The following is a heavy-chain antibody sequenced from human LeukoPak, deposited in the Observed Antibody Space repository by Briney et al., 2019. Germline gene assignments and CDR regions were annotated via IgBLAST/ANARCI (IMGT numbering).Heavy chain of an antibody. CDR1: GGSISSSSYY. D-gene: IGHD3-10*01. Sequence: PSETLSLTCTVSGGSISSSSYYWGWIRQPPGKGLEWIGSIYYSGSTYYNPSLKSRVTISVDTSKNQFSLKLSSVTAADTAVYYCARSGTNNWFDPWGQGTLVPVSS. J-gene: IGHJ5*02. CDR3: ARSGTNNWFDP. V-gene: IGHV4-39*01. CDR2: IYYSGST.